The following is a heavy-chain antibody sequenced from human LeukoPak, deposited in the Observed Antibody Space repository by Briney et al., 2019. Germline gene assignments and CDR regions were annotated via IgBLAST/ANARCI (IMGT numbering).Heavy chain of an antibody. CDR3: AKDPHYNTLSGYFDY. Sequence: GRSLRLSCAASGFTFDDYAMHWVRQGPGKGLEWVSGISWNSGYIGYADSAKGRFTISRDNAKNSLYLQMNSLTAEDTALYYCAKDPHYNTLSGYFDYWGQGTLVTVSS. CDR2: ISWNSGYI. D-gene: IGHD3-10*01. J-gene: IGHJ4*02. V-gene: IGHV3-9*01. CDR1: GFTFDDYA.